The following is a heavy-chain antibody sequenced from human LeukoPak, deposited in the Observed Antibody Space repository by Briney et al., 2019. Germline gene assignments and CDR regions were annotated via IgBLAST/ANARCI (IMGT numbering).Heavy chain of an antibody. CDR2: ISGSGGST. CDR1: GFTFSSYA. V-gene: IGHV3-23*01. Sequence: GRSLRLSCAASGFTFSSYAISWVRQAPGKGLEWVSAISGSGGSTYYADSVKGRSTVSRDNSKNTLYLQMNSLRAEDTAVYYCAKDLRTPYFDYWGQGTLVTVSS. J-gene: IGHJ4*02. D-gene: IGHD2-15*01. CDR3: AKDLRTPYFDY.